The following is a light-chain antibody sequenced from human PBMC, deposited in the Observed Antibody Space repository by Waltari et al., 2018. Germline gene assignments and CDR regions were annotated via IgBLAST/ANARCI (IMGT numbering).Light chain of an antibody. CDR1: GSTIGFNL. CDR3: AAWDDSLNGLS. CDR2: KNN. J-gene: IGLJ1*01. V-gene: IGLV1-44*01. Sequence: QPGLTHPPSGSGTPGQGVTILCSGSGSTIGFNLENWYQQLPGTAPKLLSYKNNQRPPGFPDRFSGSKSGSSASLAISGLQSDDEANYYCAAWDDSLNGLSFGTGTRVTVL.